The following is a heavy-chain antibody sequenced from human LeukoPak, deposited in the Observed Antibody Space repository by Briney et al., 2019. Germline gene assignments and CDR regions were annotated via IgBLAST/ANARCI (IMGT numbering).Heavy chain of an antibody. V-gene: IGHV4-39*07. CDR2: IYHSGST. Sequence: ASETLSLTCTVSGGSISSSSYYWGWIRQPPGKGLEWIGSIYHSGSTNYNPSLKSRVTISVDTSKNQFSLKLSSVTAADTAVYYCARLVWLVFDYWGQGTLVTVSS. J-gene: IGHJ4*02. CDR3: ARLVWLVFDY. D-gene: IGHD3-16*01. CDR1: GGSISSSSYY.